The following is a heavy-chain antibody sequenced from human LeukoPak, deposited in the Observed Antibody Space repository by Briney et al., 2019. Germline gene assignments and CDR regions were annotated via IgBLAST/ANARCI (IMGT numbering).Heavy chain of an antibody. J-gene: IGHJ4*02. D-gene: IGHD2-2*02. CDR2: IWYDGSKN. Sequence: GGSLRLSCAASGFTFRNYVMHWVRQAPGKGLEWVAIIWYDGSKNYYADSVKGRFSISRDNFNNTLYLHMNSLRAEETALYYCARAPYTTGRSFYFDSWGQGTLVTVSS. CDR3: ARAPYTTGRSFYFDS. V-gene: IGHV3-33*01. CDR1: GFTFRNYV.